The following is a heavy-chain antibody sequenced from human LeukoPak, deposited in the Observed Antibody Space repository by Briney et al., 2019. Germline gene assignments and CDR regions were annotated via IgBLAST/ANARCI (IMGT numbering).Heavy chain of an antibody. CDR1: AFTVGSYA. Sequence: GRSLSLSCSASAFTVGSYAMHCVRQAPGKGLEWVVVISNDGSNKCYEDSVKGRFHVSRENDTNTLYLQMNSLRAEDTAMYYCARARSGYYTAALDYWGQGTLVTVSS. D-gene: IGHD3-3*01. V-gene: IGHV3-30-3*01. CDR2: ISNDGSNK. J-gene: IGHJ4*02. CDR3: ARARSGYYTAALDY.